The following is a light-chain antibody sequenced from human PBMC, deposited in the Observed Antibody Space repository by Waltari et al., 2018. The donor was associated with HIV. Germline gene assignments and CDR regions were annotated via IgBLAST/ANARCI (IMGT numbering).Light chain of an antibody. V-gene: IGKV1-12*01. CDR3: QQAISFPHT. J-gene: IGKJ4*01. CDR2: GAS. Sequence: DVQMAQSPSSVSASVGDRVTITCRASQGIKTCLAWYQHKPAEAPTHLIYGASRLQSGVPARFNGSGSGLDFTLTITNFQPEDSATYYCQQAISFPHTFGGGTRVDI. CDR1: QGIKTC.